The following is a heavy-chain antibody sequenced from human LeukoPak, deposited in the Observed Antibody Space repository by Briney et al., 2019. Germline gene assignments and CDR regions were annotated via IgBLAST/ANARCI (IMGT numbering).Heavy chain of an antibody. CDR3: ATWDSGRYSQIDN. J-gene: IGHJ4*01. Sequence: SETLSLTCTVSGGPVSSSSYYWCWVRQSPEKGLECIGTIYYAGDTYYNPSLESRLTISVDTSKNQFSLKLRSVTAADTAVYYCATWDSGRYSQIDNWGQGTLATVSS. CDR2: IYYAGDT. D-gene: IGHD1-26*01. V-gene: IGHV4-39*01. CDR1: GGPVSSSSYY.